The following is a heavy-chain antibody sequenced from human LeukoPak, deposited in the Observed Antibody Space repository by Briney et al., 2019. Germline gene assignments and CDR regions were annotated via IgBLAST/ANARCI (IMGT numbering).Heavy chain of an antibody. CDR2: TYHSGST. D-gene: IGHD3-10*01. V-gene: IGHV4-39*01. CDR1: GGSISSSSYY. CDR3: ARVLWFGESNFDP. J-gene: IGHJ5*02. Sequence: SETLSLTCTVSGGSISSSSYYWGWIRQPPGKGLEWIGSTYHSGSTYYNPSLTSRVTISVDTSKNQFSLELSSVTAAGTAVYYCARVLWFGESNFDPWGQGTLVTVSS.